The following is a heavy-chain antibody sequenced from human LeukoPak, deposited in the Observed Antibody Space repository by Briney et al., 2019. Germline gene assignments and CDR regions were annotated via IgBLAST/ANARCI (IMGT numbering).Heavy chain of an antibody. J-gene: IGHJ4*01. D-gene: IGHD6-13*01. CDR3: ARGVRRYSSSPGY. V-gene: IGHV4-34*01. CDR2: INHSGST. Sequence: SETLPLTCAVYGGSFSGYYWSWIRQPPGKGLEWIGEINHSGSTNYNPSLKSRVTISVDTSKNQFSLKLSSVTAADTAVYYCARGVRRYSSSPGYWGQGTLVTVSS. CDR1: GGSFSGYY.